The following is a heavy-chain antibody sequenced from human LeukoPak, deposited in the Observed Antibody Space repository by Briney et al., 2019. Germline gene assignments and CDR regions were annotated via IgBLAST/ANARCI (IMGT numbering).Heavy chain of an antibody. CDR1: GGSISSCY. Sequence: SETLSLTCTVSGGSISSCYWSWIRQPPGKGLEWIGYIYYSGSTNYNPSLKSRVTISVDTSKNQFSLKLSSVTAADTAVYYCARTAGPTMVLFDYWGQGTLVTVSS. J-gene: IGHJ4*02. D-gene: IGHD4/OR15-4a*01. CDR3: ARTAGPTMVLFDY. V-gene: IGHV4-59*01. CDR2: IYYSGST.